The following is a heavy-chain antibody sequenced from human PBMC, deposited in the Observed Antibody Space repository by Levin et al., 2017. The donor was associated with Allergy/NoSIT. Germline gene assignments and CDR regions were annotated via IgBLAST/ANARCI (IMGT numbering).Heavy chain of an antibody. Sequence: GESLKISCKTSGYTFTSNGISWVRQAPGEGLEWMGWISANSGNTNYGQKFQGRVTMTTDTPTSTAYMELRSLRSDDTAVYFCARDVQFRFDSWGQGTLVTVSS. CDR3: ARDVQFRFDS. CDR1: GYTFTSNG. V-gene: IGHV1-18*01. CDR2: ISANSGNT. J-gene: IGHJ5*01. D-gene: IGHD2-21*01.